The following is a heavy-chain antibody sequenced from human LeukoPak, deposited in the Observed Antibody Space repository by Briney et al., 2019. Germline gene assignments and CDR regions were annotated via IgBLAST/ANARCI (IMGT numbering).Heavy chain of an antibody. D-gene: IGHD6-13*01. CDR2: ISSSSSYI. CDR3: ARGGYSSSWTGTYFDY. V-gene: IGHV3-21*01. J-gene: IGHJ4*02. CDR1: GFTFSSYS. Sequence: GGSLRLSCAASGFTFSSYSMNWVRQAPGKGLEWVSSISSSSSYIYYADSVKGRFTISRDNSKNTLYLQMNSLRAEDTAVYYCARGGYSSSWTGTYFDYWGQGTLVTVSS.